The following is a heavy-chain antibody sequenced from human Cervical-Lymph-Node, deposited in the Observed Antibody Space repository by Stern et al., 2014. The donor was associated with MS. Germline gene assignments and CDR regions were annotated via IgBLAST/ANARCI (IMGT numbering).Heavy chain of an antibody. Sequence: QVQLQQWGAGPVKPSETLSLTCAVFGGSFSDFYWTWIRQPPGKGLEWIGEIDHSGRTNYNPSLKSRVTVLVDTARNEFSLRLRSVTAADTAVYYCASAGYSSSQFSWFDRWGQGTLVTVSS. CDR2: IDHSGRT. CDR1: GGSFSDFY. D-gene: IGHD6-13*01. J-gene: IGHJ5*02. V-gene: IGHV4-34*01. CDR3: ASAGYSSSQFSWFDR.